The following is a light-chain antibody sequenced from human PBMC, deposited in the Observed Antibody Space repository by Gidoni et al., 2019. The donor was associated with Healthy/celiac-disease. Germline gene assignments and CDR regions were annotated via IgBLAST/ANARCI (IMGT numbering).Light chain of an antibody. V-gene: IGKV4-1*01. CDR1: QSVLYSSNNKNY. Sequence: DIVMTQSPDSLAVSLGERAPINCKSSQSVLYSSNNKNYLAWYQQKPGQPPKLLIYWASTRESGVPDRFSGSGSGTDFTLTISSLQAEDVAVYYCQQYYSTPLTFGGXTKVEIK. CDR3: QQYYSTPLT. CDR2: WAS. J-gene: IGKJ4*01.